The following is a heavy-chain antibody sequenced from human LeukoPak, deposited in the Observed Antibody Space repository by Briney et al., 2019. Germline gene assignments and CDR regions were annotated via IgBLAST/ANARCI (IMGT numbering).Heavy chain of an antibody. Sequence: PSETLSLTCNVSGVSISSSSYYWGWIRQPPGKGLGWIGIIYSSGSTYYNSSLKSRVTISIATSKNQVSLKMSSVTAADTAVYYCAKSGGYGLIDYWGQGTLVTVSS. CDR2: IYSSGST. J-gene: IGHJ4*01. V-gene: IGHV4-39*01. CDR3: AKSGGYGLIDY. D-gene: IGHD6-25*01. CDR1: GVSISSSSYY.